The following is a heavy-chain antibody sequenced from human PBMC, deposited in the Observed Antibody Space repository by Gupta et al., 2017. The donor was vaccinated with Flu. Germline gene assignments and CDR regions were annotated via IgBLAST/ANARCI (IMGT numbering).Heavy chain of an antibody. V-gene: IGHV1-2*02. Sequence: QVQLVQSGVEVKKPGASVKVSCKASGYTFTDYQMHWVRQAPGQGLEWMGWINPNSGTTNYAQKFQGRVTMTRDTSISTAYMELSRLSFDDTAVYYCATATTVIKRDFDYWGQGTLVTVSS. J-gene: IGHJ4*02. CDR1: GYTFTDYQ. CDR2: INPNSGTT. D-gene: IGHD4-17*01. CDR3: ATATTVIKRDFDY.